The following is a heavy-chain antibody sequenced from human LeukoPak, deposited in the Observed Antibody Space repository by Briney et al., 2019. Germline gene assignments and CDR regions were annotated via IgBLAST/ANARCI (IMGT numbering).Heavy chain of an antibody. V-gene: IGHV3-21*01. J-gene: IGHJ4*02. CDR1: GFTFSIYS. Sequence: GGSLRLSCAASGFTFSIYSMDWVRQAPGKGLEWVSSIISSGSYIYYADSVKGRFTISRDNAKNSLYLQMNSLRAENTAVYYCAREDASSWDYWGQGILVTVSS. CDR2: IISSGSYI. CDR3: AREDASSWDY. D-gene: IGHD6-13*01.